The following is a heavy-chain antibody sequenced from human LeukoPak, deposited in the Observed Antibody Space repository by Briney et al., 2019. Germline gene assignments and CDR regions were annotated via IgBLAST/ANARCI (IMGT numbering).Heavy chain of an antibody. Sequence: GSLRLSCAASGFTFSNYDMHWVRQPPGKGLEWIGSIYYSGSTYYNPSLKSRVTISVDTSKNQFSLKLSSVTAADTAVYYCARSYYDFWSGYAHDYWGQGTLVTVSS. CDR1: GFTFSNYD. J-gene: IGHJ4*02. CDR3: ARSYYDFWSGYAHDY. CDR2: IYYSGST. D-gene: IGHD3-3*01. V-gene: IGHV4-39*01.